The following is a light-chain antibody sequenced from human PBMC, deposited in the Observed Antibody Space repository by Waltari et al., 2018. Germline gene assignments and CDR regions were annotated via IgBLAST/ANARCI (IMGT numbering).Light chain of an antibody. Sequence: SALPQPPSASAPPGPSVTISCPVPSSDLRGSNYVSWYQQHPGKAPKHMIYEVSKRPSGVPDRFSGSKSGNTASLTVSGLQAEDEADYYCSSYAGSNNLVFGGGTKLTVL. CDR1: SSDLRGSNY. J-gene: IGLJ2*01. CDR3: SSYAGSNNLV. CDR2: EVS. V-gene: IGLV2-8*01.